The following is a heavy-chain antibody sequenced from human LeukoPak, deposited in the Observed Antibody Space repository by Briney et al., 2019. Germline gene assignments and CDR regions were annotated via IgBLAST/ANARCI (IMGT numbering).Heavy chain of an antibody. Sequence: SETLSLTCTVSGGSISSGSYYWSWIRQPAGKGLEWIGRIYTSGSTNYNPSLKSRVTISVDTSKNQFSLKLSSATAADTAVYYCARGHMYCSSTSCSPYYFDYWGQGTLVTVSS. V-gene: IGHV4-61*02. CDR1: GGSISSGSYY. J-gene: IGHJ4*02. CDR2: IYTSGST. D-gene: IGHD2-2*01. CDR3: ARGHMYCSSTSCSPYYFDY.